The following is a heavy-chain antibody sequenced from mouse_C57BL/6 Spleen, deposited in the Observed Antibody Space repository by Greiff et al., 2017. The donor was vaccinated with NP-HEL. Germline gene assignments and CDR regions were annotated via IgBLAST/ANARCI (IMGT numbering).Heavy chain of an antibody. Sequence: QVQLKQSGAELAKPGASVKLSCKASGYTFTSYWMHWVKQRPGQGLEWIGYINPSSGYTKYNQKFKDKATLTADKSSSTAYMQLSSLTYEDSAVYYCARWDYSNYDPFAYWGQGTLVTVSA. D-gene: IGHD2-5*01. CDR2: INPSSGYT. J-gene: IGHJ3*01. CDR3: ARWDYSNYDPFAY. V-gene: IGHV1-7*01. CDR1: GYTFTSYW.